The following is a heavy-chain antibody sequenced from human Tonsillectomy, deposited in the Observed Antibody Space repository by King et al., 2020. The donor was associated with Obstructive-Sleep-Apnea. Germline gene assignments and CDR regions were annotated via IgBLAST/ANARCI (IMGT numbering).Heavy chain of an antibody. CDR3: AKDIILRFCDPKSYYGMDV. J-gene: IGHJ6*02. CDR1: GFTFDDYA. Sequence: VQLVESGGGLLQPGRSLRLSCAASGFTFDDYAMHWVRQAPGKGLEWVSGISWNSGSLWYAASVKGRFTISRDNAKNSLYLQMNSLRPEDTALYYCAKDIILRFCDPKSYYGMDVWGQGTTVTVSS. V-gene: IGHV3-9*01. CDR2: ISWNSGSL. D-gene: IGHD3-3*01.